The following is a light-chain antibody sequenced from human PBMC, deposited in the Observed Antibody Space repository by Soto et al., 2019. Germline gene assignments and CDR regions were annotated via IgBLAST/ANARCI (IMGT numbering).Light chain of an antibody. CDR2: GAS. J-gene: IGKJ1*01. V-gene: IGKV3-20*01. CDR3: QQYGSSPST. CDR1: QSVSSSH. Sequence: EIVLTQSPGTLSLSPGERATLSCRASQSVSSSHLAWYQQKPGQAPRRLIFGASSRATGIPDRFSGSGSGTDFTLTISRLEPEDFAVYYCQQYGSSPSTFGQGTKVDIK.